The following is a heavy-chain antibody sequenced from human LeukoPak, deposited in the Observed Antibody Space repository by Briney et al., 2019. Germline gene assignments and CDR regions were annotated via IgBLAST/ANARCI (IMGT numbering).Heavy chain of an antibody. Sequence: GGSLRLSCAASGFTFSSFKMTWVRQGPGKGLEWVASISPSSSYIFYADSLKGRVTVSRDNGKSSVFLQMSSLRVEDTAIYYCARDLTGGEYFDSWGQGTLVSVSS. CDR1: GFTFSSFK. CDR3: ARDLTGGEYFDS. D-gene: IGHD3-16*01. V-gene: IGHV3-21*01. J-gene: IGHJ4*02. CDR2: ISPSSSYI.